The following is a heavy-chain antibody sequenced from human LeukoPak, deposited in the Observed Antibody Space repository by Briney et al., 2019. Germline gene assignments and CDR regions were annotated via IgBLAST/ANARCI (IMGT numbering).Heavy chain of an antibody. J-gene: IGHJ4*02. CDR1: GFTFSSYS. CDR2: IRYDGSNK. D-gene: IGHD4-11*01. V-gene: IGHV3-30*02. Sequence: GGSLRLSCAASGFTFSSYSMNWVRQAPGKGLEWVAFIRYDGSNKYYADSVKGRFTISRDNSKNTLYLQMNSLRAEDTAVYYCAKDDHVKVTRPPFDYWGQGTLVTVSS. CDR3: AKDDHVKVTRPPFDY.